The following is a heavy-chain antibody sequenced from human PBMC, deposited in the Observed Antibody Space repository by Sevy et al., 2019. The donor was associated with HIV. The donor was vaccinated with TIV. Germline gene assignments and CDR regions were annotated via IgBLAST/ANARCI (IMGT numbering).Heavy chain of an antibody. CDR1: GFTFAKYS. CDR2: FSFGCGRI. CDR3: AREGCTQPHDY. J-gene: IGHJ4*02. Sequence: GGSLRLSCAASGFTFAKYSMSWVRQAPGKGLEWVSTFSFGCGRINYADSVKGRFTISRDDSKNTLFLQMNSLGAEDTVTYFCAREGCTQPHDYWGQGTLVTVSS. D-gene: IGHD2-8*01. V-gene: IGHV3-23*01.